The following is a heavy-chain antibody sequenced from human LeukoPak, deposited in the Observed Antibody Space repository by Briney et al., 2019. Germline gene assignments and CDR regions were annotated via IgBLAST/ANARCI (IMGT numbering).Heavy chain of an antibody. CDR1: GGSISSSSYY. CDR2: IYYSGST. V-gene: IGHV4-39*01. J-gene: IGHJ5*02. D-gene: IGHD3-16*02. CDR3: ARHYPGVWGSYRLGFDP. Sequence: SETLSLTCTVSGGSISSSSYYWGWIRQPPGKGLEWIGSIYYSGSTYYNPSLKSRVTISVDTSKNQFSLKLSSVTAADTAVYYCARHYPGVWGSYRLGFDPWGQGTLVTVSS.